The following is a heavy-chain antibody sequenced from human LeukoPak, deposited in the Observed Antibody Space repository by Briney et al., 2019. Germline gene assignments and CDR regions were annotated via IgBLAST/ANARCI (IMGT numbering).Heavy chain of an antibody. D-gene: IGHD2-2*01. CDR3: ARGYCSSTSCYYFDY. V-gene: IGHV1-69*13. CDR2: IIPIFGAA. CDR1: GGTFNNYA. Sequence: GASVKVSCKASGGTFNNYAISWVRQAPGQGLEWRGGIIPIFGAANYARKFHGRVTITADESTSTVYMELSSLRSEDTAVYYCARGYCSSTSCYYFDYWGQGTLVTVSS. J-gene: IGHJ4*02.